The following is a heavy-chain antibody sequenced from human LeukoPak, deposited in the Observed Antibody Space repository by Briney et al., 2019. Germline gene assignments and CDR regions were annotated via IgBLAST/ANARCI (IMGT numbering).Heavy chain of an antibody. D-gene: IGHD2-2*02. CDR2: IKQDGSEK. J-gene: IGHJ4*02. CDR3: ARDDCSSTSCYTVDY. Sequence: PGGSLRLSCAASGFTFSSYWMSWVRQAPGKGLEWVANIKQDGSEKYYVDSVKGRFTISRDNAKNSLYLQMNSLRAEDTAVYYCARDDCSSTSCYTVDYWGQGTLVTVSS. V-gene: IGHV3-7*01. CDR1: GFTFSSYW.